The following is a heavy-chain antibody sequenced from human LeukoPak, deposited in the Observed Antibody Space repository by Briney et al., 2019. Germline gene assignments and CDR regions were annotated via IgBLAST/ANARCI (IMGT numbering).Heavy chain of an antibody. D-gene: IGHD3-10*01. CDR2: IYTSGST. CDR3: ARDGPGRWFGELLSHHNWFDP. V-gene: IGHV4-61*02. CDR1: GGSIISVGYS. Sequence: PSETLSLTCAVSGGSIISVGYSWSWIRQPAGKGLEWIGRIYTSGSTNYNPSLKSRVTMSVDTSKNQFSLKLSSVTAADTAVYYCARDGPGRWFGELLSHHNWFDPWGQGTLVTVSS. J-gene: IGHJ5*02.